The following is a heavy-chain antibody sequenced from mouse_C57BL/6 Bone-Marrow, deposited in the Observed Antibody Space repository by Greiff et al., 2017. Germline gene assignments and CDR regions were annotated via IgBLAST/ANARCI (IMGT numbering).Heavy chain of an antibody. CDR3: ARSFITTVVATDAMDY. J-gene: IGHJ4*01. CDR2: IDPSDSYT. CDR1: GYTFTSYW. D-gene: IGHD1-1*01. V-gene: IGHV1-50*01. Sequence: QVQLQQPGAELVKPGASVKLSCKASGYTFTSYWMQWVKQRPGQGLEWIGEIDPSDSYTNYNQKFKGKATLTVDTSSSTAYMQLSSLTSEDSAVYYCARSFITTVVATDAMDYWGQGTSVTVSS.